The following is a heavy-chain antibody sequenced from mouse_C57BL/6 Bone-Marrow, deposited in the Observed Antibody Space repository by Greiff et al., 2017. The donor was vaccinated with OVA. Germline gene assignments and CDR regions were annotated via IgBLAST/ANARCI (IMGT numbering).Heavy chain of an antibody. CDR3: ARGTTVVQYDALDY. CDR1: GYTFTSYG. J-gene: IGHJ4*01. Sequence: VQVVESGAELARPGASVKLSCKASGYTFTSYGISWVKQRTGPGLEWIGEIYPRSGNTYYNEKFKGKATLPADNSYSTAYMELRRLTSEDSAVYFCARGTTVVQYDALDYWGQGTSVTVSS. V-gene: IGHV1-81*01. CDR2: IYPRSGNT. D-gene: IGHD1-1*01.